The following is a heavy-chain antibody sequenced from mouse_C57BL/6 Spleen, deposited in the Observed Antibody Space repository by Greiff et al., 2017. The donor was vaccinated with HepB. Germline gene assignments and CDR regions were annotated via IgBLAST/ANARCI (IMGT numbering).Heavy chain of an antibody. Sequence: QVQLQQPGAELVRPGSSVKLSCKASGYTFTSYWMDWVKQRPGQGLEWIGNIYPSDSETHYNQKFKDKATLTVDKSSSTAYMQLSSLTSEDSAVYYCARITGIEGYYFDYWGQGTTLTVSS. CDR3: ARITGIEGYYFDY. D-gene: IGHD4-1*01. V-gene: IGHV1-61*01. CDR2: IYPSDSET. J-gene: IGHJ2*01. CDR1: GYTFTSYW.